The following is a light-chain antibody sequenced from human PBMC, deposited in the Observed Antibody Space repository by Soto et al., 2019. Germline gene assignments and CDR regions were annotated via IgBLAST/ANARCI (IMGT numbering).Light chain of an antibody. CDR1: SSDVGGYNY. CDR3: CSYTPTSTFV. CDR2: EVF. Sequence: QSALTQPASVSGSPGQSITISCTGTSSDVGGYNYVSWYQQHPGKVPKLMMYEVFRRPSGISDRFSGSKSGNTASLTISGLQAEDEADYYCCSYTPTSTFVFGGGTKVTVL. V-gene: IGLV2-14*03. J-gene: IGLJ2*01.